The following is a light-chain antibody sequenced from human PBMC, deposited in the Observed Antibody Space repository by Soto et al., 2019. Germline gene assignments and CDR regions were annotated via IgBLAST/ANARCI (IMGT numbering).Light chain of an antibody. Sequence: EIVLTQSPGTLSLSPGERATLSCRASQSVTSNYLAWYQQKPGQAPRLLIFGASIRDAGIPDSFSGRGSGTDFPVTICRPEPEDFLVYYCQQDGSSPVAFGQGTNVEIK. J-gene: IGKJ1*01. V-gene: IGKV3-20*01. CDR3: QQDGSSPVA. CDR2: GAS. CDR1: QSVTSNY.